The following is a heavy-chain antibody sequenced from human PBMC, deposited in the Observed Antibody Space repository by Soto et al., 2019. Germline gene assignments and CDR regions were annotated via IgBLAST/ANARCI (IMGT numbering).Heavy chain of an antibody. D-gene: IGHD1-20*01. CDR1: GFNFSSYS. Sequence: PGASLRLSRAASGFNFSSYSMNCVSQDPGKGLEWLAVISYDGSNKYYADSVKGRFTISRDNSKNTLYLQMNSLRAEDTAVYYCARDINQLNYSGMYVWGQGTTVTVS. CDR3: ARDINQLNYSGMYV. V-gene: IGHV3-30-3*01. J-gene: IGHJ6*02. CDR2: ISYDGSNK.